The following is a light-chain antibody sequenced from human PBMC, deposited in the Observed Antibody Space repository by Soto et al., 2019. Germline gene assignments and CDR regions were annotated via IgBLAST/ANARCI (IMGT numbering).Light chain of an antibody. V-gene: IGKV3-11*01. CDR1: QSINRH. CDR2: DAS. Sequence: EIVLTQSPATLALSPGERATLSCRASQSINRHLAWYRQKPGQAPRLLIYDASNSATGIPARFSGSGSGTDFTLNITRLEPEDFGVYYCQQRSNWPPVTFGGGTKVDIK. CDR3: QQRSNWPPVT. J-gene: IGKJ4*01.